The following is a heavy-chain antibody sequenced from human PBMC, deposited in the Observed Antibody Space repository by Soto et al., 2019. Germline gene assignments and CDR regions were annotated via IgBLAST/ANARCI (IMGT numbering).Heavy chain of an antibody. D-gene: IGHD3-10*01. CDR1: GGSSSRGGYA. CDR3: AIAHGSGWGAFDI. Sequence: QLQLQASGSGLVKPSSSLSLHCAISGGSSSRGGYAWSWIRQPPGKCLEWIGYIYHSGSTYYDPSLTSRVTISVGRSKNPFSLKLSSVPAADTAVYFCAIAHGSGWGAFDIWGQGTMVTVSS. V-gene: IGHV4-30-2*01. J-gene: IGHJ3*02. CDR2: IYHSGST.